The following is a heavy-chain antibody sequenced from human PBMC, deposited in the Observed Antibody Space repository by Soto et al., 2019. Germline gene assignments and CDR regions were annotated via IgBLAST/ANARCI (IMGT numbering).Heavy chain of an antibody. CDR3: ARGSVVGMGQELDY. V-gene: IGHV3-21*01. CDR2: ITSSSSFI. CDR1: GFTFSSNS. J-gene: IGHJ4*02. Sequence: EVQLVESGGGLVKPGGSLRLSCVGSGFTFSSNSMNWVRQAPGKGLEWVSSITSSSSFIYYADSVKGRFTISRDNAKTSVFLQMNSLRVEDTAVYYCARGSVVGMGQELDYWGQGTLVTVSS. D-gene: IGHD6-19*01.